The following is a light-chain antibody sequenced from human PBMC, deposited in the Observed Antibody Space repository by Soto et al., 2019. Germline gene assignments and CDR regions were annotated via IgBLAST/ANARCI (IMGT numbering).Light chain of an antibody. CDR3: HQYNRFPRT. V-gene: IGKV1-5*03. Sequence: EIQMTQSPSTLSASVGDRVTITCRANQSISIWLAWYQQKPGKAPKLLIYKASTLQSGVPSRFSGSGSGTEFTLTITSLQPDDFATYYCHQYNRFPRTFGQRTKVDI. CDR2: KAS. J-gene: IGKJ1*01. CDR1: QSISIW.